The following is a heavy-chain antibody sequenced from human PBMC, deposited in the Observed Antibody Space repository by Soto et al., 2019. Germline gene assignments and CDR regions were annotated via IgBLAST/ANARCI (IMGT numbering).Heavy chain of an antibody. CDR3: SRDDSDWFFN. CDR1: GFTFNKYP. Sequence: SCTASGFTFNKYPMTWVRQAPGKGLEWVSLIGAGGTTTYYADSVKGRFNISRDNSKNTAYLQMNSLESEDTAVYYCSRDDSDWFFNWGRGTLVTVSS. V-gene: IGHV3-23*01. J-gene: IGHJ4*02. CDR2: IGAGGTTT. D-gene: IGHD3-9*01.